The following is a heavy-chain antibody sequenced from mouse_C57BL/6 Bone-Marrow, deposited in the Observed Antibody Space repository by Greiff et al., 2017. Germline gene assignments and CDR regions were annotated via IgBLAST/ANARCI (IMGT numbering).Heavy chain of an antibody. CDR2: IDPSDSYT. Sequence: QVQLQQPGAELVMPGASVKLSCKASGYTFTSYWMHWVKQRPGQGLEWIGEIDPSDSYTNYNQKFKGKSTLTVDKSSSTAYMQLSSLTSEDSAVYCCARVNYYCGSSYVPHYYAMDYWGQGTSVTVSS. V-gene: IGHV1-69*01. J-gene: IGHJ4*01. CDR3: ARVNYYCGSSYVPHYYAMDY. D-gene: IGHD1-1*01. CDR1: GYTFTSYW.